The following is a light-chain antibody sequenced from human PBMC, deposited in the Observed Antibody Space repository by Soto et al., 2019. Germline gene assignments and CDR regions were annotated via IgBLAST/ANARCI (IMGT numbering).Light chain of an antibody. V-gene: IGLV1-44*01. CDR3: AAWDARLNGVV. CDR1: SYNIGSNT. Sequence: QSVLTQPPSASGTPGQRVTISCSGSSYNIGSNTVNWYQQLPGTAPKLLIYSNNQRPSGVPDRFSGSKSGTSVSLAISGLQSEDEADYYCAAWDARLNGVVFGGGTKLTVL. CDR2: SNN. J-gene: IGLJ3*02.